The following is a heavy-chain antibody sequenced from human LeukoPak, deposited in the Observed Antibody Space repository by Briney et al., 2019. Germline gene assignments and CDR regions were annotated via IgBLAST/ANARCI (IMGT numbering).Heavy chain of an antibody. CDR2: IYPGDSDT. V-gene: IGHV5-51*01. CDR1: GYSFTSYW. D-gene: IGHD3-10*01. J-gene: IGHJ4*02. Sequence: GESLKISCKGSGYSFTSYWIGWVRQMPGKGLERMGIIYPGDSDTRYSPSFQGQVTISADKSISTAYLQWSSLKASDTAMYYCARHWRKVWFGELLKGFVFDYWGQGTLVTVSS. CDR3: ARHWRKVWFGELLKGFVFDY.